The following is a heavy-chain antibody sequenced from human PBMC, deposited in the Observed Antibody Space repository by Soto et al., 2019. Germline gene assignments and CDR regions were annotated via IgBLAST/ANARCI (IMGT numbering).Heavy chain of an antibody. V-gene: IGHV3-21*01. J-gene: IGHJ6*03. CDR1: GFTFSSYS. CDR3: ARPALRFLEWLSSKYYYYYYMDV. D-gene: IGHD3-3*01. CDR2: ISSSSSYI. Sequence: EVQLVESGGGLVKPGGSLRLSCAASGFTFSSYSMNWVRQAPGKGLEWVSSISSSSSYIYYADSVKGRFTISRDNAKNSLYLQMNSLRAEDTAVYYCARPALRFLEWLSSKYYYYYYMDVWGKGTTVTVSS.